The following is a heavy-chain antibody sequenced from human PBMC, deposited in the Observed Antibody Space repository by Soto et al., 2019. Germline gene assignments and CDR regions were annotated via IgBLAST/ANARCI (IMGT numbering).Heavy chain of an antibody. V-gene: IGHV1-18*01. Sequence: ASGKVSCKASGYTFTSYGISWLRQAPGQGLEWMGWISAYNGNTNYAQKLQGRVTMTTDTSTSTAYMELRSLRSDDTAVYYCARVYFPNVDTGFVTHQYTLAFWSQGTL. CDR3: ARVYFPNVDTGFVTHQYTLAF. CDR1: GYTFTSYG. D-gene: IGHD5-18*01. CDR2: ISAYNGNT. J-gene: IGHJ4*02.